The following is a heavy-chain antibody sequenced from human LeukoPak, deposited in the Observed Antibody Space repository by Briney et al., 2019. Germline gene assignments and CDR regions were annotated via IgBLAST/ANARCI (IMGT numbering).Heavy chain of an antibody. V-gene: IGHV4-34*12. D-gene: IGHD2-2*01. Sequence: SETLSLTCAVYGGSFSVYYWSWIRRPPGKGLGCVGEIIHSGSTNYNPSLKSRVTISVDTSKNQFSLKLSSVTAADTAVYYCARIKAVPAAMWFLSPRDYWGQGTLVTVSS. CDR3: ARIKAVPAAMWFLSPRDY. CDR1: GGSFSVYY. J-gene: IGHJ4*02. CDR2: IIHSGST.